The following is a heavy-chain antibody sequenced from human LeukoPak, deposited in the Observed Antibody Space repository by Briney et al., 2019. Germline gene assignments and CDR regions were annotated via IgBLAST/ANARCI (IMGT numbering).Heavy chain of an antibody. V-gene: IGHV1-18*04. CDR1: GYTFTSYA. J-gene: IGHJ4*02. CDR2: ISPYNGDT. CDR3: ASDSRAYTFPFDY. Sequence: ASVKVSCKTSGYTFTSYAVGWVRQAPGQGLEWMGWISPYNGDTKYAQNVQGRLTLTTDTSTRTVYMELRSLRSDDTAVYYCASDSRAYTFPFDYWGQGTLVTVSS. D-gene: IGHD2/OR15-2a*01.